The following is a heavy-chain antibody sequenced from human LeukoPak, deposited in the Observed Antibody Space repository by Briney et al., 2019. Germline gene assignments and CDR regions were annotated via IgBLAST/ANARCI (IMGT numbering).Heavy chain of an antibody. V-gene: IGHV3-33*01. D-gene: IGHD6-13*01. J-gene: IGHJ4*02. CDR1: GFTFSSYG. CDR3: ARAGGSSSWYYFDY. CDR2: IWYDGSNK. Sequence: GGSLRLSCAASGFTFSSYGMHWVRQAPGKGLEWVAVIWYDGSNKYYADSVKGRFTISRDNSKNALYLQMNSLRAEDTAAYYCARAGGSSSWYYFDYWGQGTLVTVSS.